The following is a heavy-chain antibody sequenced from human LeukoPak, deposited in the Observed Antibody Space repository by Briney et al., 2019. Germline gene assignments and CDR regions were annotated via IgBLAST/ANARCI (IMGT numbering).Heavy chain of an antibody. Sequence: GGSLRLSCAASGFTVSKNYMSWVRQAPGKGLEWVSVIYSETSTHYADSVKGRFTISRDNSKNTLYLQMNSLRAEDTAVYYCASVLWSENAEYFQHWGQGTLVTVSS. J-gene: IGHJ1*01. V-gene: IGHV3-66*01. CDR1: GFTVSKNY. D-gene: IGHD3-3*01. CDR3: ASVLWSENAEYFQH. CDR2: IYSETST.